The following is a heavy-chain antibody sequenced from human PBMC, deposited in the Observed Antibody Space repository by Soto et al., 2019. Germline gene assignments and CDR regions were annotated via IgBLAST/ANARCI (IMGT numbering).Heavy chain of an antibody. V-gene: IGHV3-23*01. CDR3: AKDRVSGYGDYVSFDY. D-gene: IGHD4-17*01. Sequence: PGGSLRLSSAASGFTFSSYSMSWVRQAKGKGLEWVSAISGSGGSTYYADSVKGRFTISRDNSKNTLYLQMNSLRAEDTAVYYCAKDRVSGYGDYVSFDYWGQGTLVTVSS. CDR1: GFTFSSYS. CDR2: ISGSGGST. J-gene: IGHJ4*02.